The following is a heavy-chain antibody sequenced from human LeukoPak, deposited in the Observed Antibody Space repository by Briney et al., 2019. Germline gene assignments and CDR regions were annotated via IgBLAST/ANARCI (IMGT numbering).Heavy chain of an antibody. V-gene: IGHV3-23*01. CDR3: ATRPAADIGPLDF. Sequence: GGSLRLSCAASGFSFSSYAMSWVRQARRKGLEWVSSITASGHHTYYVDSVKGRFTISRDNSKNTLYLQMDSLRADETAVYYCATRPAADIGPLDFWGQGTLVTVSS. CDR1: GFSFSSYA. D-gene: IGHD2-2*01. J-gene: IGHJ4*02. CDR2: ITASGHHT.